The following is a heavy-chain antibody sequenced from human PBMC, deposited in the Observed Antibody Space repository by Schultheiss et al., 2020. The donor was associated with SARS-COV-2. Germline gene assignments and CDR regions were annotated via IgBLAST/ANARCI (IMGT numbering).Heavy chain of an antibody. CDR3: VSTSDIVVAVATT. CDR2: VYPSGST. V-gene: IGHV4-4*07. D-gene: IGHD2-15*01. CDR1: GGSISSYY. Sequence: SETLSLTCTVSGGSISSYYWTWIRQPAGKGLEWIGRVYPSGSTNYNPSLKSRVTMSVDMSNNQFSLRLSSVTAADTAVYYCVSTSDIVVAVATTWGQGTLVTVSS. J-gene: IGHJ1*01.